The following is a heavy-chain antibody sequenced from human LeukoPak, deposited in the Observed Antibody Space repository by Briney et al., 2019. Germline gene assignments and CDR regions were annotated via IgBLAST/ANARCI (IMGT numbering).Heavy chain of an antibody. CDR2: IKQDGSEK. J-gene: IGHJ4*02. Sequence: GGSLRLSCAASGFTFSSYWMSWVRQAPGKGLEWVAYIKQDGSEKYYVDSVKGRFTISRDNAKNSLYLQMNSLRAEDTAVYYCARDQYDGGSDLFAYWGQGTLVTVSS. D-gene: IGHD2-15*01. CDR3: ARDQYDGGSDLFAY. CDR1: GFTFSSYW. V-gene: IGHV3-7*01.